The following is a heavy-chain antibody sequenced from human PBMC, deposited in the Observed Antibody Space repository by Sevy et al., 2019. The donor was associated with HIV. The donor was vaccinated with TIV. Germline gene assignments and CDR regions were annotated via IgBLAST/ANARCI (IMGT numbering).Heavy chain of an antibody. CDR3: ARVGTIFSLLGYFDY. CDR1: GNTFTIYY. CDR2: INPNSGGT. D-gene: IGHD3-3*01. Sequence: ASVKVSCKASGNTFTIYYMYWVRQAPGQGLEWMGWINPNSGGTNYAQKFQGRVTMTSDTSINTAYMELSRLRSDDTAVYYCARVGTIFSLLGYFDYWGQGTVVTVSS. V-gene: IGHV1-2*02. J-gene: IGHJ4*02.